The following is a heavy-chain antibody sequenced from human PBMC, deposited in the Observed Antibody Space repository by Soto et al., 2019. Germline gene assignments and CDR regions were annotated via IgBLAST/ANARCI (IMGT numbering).Heavy chain of an antibody. CDR2: ISGSGGST. D-gene: IGHD6-19*01. J-gene: IGHJ3*02. CDR3: ANEHDSSGWYALDAFDI. CDR1: GFTFSSYA. Sequence: LRLSCAASGFTFSSYAMSWVRQAPGKGLEWVSAISGSGGSTYYADSVKGRFTISRDKSKSTLYLQMNSLRAEDTAGYYCANEHDSSGWYALDAFDIWGQGTLVTVSS. V-gene: IGHV3-23*01.